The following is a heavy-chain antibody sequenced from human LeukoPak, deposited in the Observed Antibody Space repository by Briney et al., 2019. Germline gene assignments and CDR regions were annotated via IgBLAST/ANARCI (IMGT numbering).Heavy chain of an antibody. D-gene: IGHD1-26*01. CDR3: GMSGDRVPLQDDVFDV. CDR1: GSSFTSYC. CDR2: IYPGDSGP. J-gene: IGHJ3*01. Sequence: GESLKISCKVSGSSFTSYCIGWVRQMPGKGLEWMGIIYPGDSGPTYSPSFQGKVTISVDKSINTAYLQWSSLQASDTAMYYCGMSGDRVPLQDDVFDVWGQGTMVTVST. V-gene: IGHV5-51*01.